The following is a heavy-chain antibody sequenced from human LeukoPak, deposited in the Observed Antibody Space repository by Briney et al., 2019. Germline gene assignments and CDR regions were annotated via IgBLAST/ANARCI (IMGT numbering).Heavy chain of an antibody. V-gene: IGHV4-30-2*01. Sequence: SETLSLTCTVSGGSISSGGYYWSWIRQPPGKGLEWIGYIYHSGGTYYNPSLKSRVTISVDRSKNQFSLKLSSVTAADTAVYYCARADSSSWTQFNYYFDYWGQGTLVTVSS. CDR2: IYHSGGT. CDR1: GGSISSGGYY. D-gene: IGHD6-13*01. J-gene: IGHJ4*02. CDR3: ARADSSSWTQFNYYFDY.